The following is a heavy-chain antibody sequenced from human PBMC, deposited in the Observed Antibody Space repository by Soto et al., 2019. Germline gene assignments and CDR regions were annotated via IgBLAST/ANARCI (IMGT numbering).Heavy chain of an antibody. D-gene: IGHD3-22*01. CDR1: GFTFSSYG. CDR2: IWYDGSNK. J-gene: IGHJ1*01. V-gene: IGHV3-33*01. CDR3: ARAGMSWLFNGAEYFQH. Sequence: QVQLVESGGGVVQPGRSLRLSCAASGFTFSSYGMHWVRQAPGKGLEWVAVIWYDGSNKYYADSVKGRFTISRDNSKNTLYLQMNSLRAEDTAVYYCARAGMSWLFNGAEYFQHWGQGTLVTVSS.